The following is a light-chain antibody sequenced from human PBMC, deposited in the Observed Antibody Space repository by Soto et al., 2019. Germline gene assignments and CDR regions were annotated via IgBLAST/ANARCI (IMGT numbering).Light chain of an antibody. J-gene: IGKJ1*01. Sequence: DGQIIQSPSSLSASIGDRVTSTFQASHEIDNFLNWYQKKPGKAPKLMIYDAFNLETGVPSRFSGSGSGTDFTLTIRSLQPEDIATYYCQHYAFRLRRPLGQGTKVAIK. CDR1: HEIDNF. V-gene: IGKV1-33*01. CDR3: QHYAFRLRRP. CDR2: DAF.